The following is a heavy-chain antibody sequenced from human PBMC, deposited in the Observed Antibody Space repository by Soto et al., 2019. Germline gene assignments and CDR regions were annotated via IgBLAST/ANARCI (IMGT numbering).Heavy chain of an antibody. CDR2: ISSSSSYI. V-gene: IGHV3-21*01. D-gene: IGHD3-16*02. CDR1: GFTFSSYS. J-gene: IGHJ6*02. CDR3: ARGQVGRLGESSSYYYYYGMDV. Sequence: GGSLRLSCAASGFTFSSYSMNWVRQAPGKGLEWVSSISSSSSYIYYADSVKGRFTISRDNAKNSLYLQMNSLRAEDTAVYYCARGQVGRLGESSSYYYYYGMDVWGPGTTVTVS.